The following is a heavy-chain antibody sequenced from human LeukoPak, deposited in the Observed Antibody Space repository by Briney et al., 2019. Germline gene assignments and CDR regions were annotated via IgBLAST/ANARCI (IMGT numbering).Heavy chain of an antibody. CDR1: GGSFSGYY. CDR3: ARSLAARPSNYYYYCGMDV. D-gene: IGHD6-6*01. Sequence: SETLSLTRAVYGGSFSGYYWSWIRQPPGKGLEWIGEINHSGSTNYNPSLKSRVTISVDTSKNQFSLKLSSVTAADTAVYYCARSLAARPSNYYYYCGMDVWGQGTTVTVSS. J-gene: IGHJ6*02. V-gene: IGHV4-34*01. CDR2: INHSGST.